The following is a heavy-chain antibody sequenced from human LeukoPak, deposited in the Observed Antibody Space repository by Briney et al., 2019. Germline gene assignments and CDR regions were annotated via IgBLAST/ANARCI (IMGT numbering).Heavy chain of an antibody. Sequence: GRSLRLSCAPSGFTFSSYGMHWVRQAPGKGLEWVALIRYDGSTKFYADSVKGRFTISRDNSKNTLHLQMNSLRVEDTAVYYCAKDITMFRGVAPPGYWGQGTRVIVSS. V-gene: IGHV3-30*02. D-gene: IGHD3-10*01. CDR1: GFTFSSYG. J-gene: IGHJ4*02. CDR2: IRYDGSTK. CDR3: AKDITMFRGVAPPGY.